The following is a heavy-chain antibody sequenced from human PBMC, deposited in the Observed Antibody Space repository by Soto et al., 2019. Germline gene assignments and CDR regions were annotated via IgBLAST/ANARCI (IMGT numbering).Heavy chain of an antibody. D-gene: IGHD3-10*01. J-gene: IGHJ1*01. CDR1: GGTFSSYA. V-gene: IGHV1-69*01. CDR3: AREKGGSGSQHSATEYFQH. CDR2: IIPIFGTA. Sequence: QVQLVQSGAEVKKPGSSVKVSCKASGGTFSSYAISWVRQAPGQGLEWMGGIIPIFGTANYAQKFHGRVTITADESTSTAYMELSSLRSEDTAVYYCAREKGGSGSQHSATEYFQHWGQGTLVTVSS.